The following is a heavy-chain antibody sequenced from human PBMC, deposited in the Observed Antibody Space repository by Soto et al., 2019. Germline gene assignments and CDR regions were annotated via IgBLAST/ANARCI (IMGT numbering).Heavy chain of an antibody. J-gene: IGHJ6*02. CDR3: ARRGYSGGDYYYGMDV. Sequence: GASVKVSCKASGYTFTGYYMHWVRQAPGQGLEWMGWINPNSGGTNYAQKFQGWVTMTRDTSISTAYMELSRLRSDDTAVYYCARRGYSGGDYYYGMDVWGQGTTVTVSS. D-gene: IGHD5-12*01. V-gene: IGHV1-2*04. CDR2: INPNSGGT. CDR1: GYTFTGYY.